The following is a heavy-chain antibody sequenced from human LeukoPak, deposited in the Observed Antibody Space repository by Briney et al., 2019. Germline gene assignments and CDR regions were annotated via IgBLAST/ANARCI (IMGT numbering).Heavy chain of an antibody. Sequence: GGSLRLSCAASGFTFSSHWMSWVRQAPGKGLTWVASIKEDGSEKYYVDSVKGRFSISRDDAKNSLHLQMNSLRGEDTAVYYCARDRFGGMDVWGKGTSVTVSS. V-gene: IGHV3-7*01. CDR3: ARDRFGGMDV. J-gene: IGHJ6*04. CDR2: IKEDGSEK. CDR1: GFTFSSHW. D-gene: IGHD4-23*01.